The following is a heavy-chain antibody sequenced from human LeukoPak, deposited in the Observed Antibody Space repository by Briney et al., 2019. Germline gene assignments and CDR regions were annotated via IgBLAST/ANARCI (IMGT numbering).Heavy chain of an antibody. Sequence: SETLSLTCAVSGGSISSGGYSWSWIRQPPGKGLEWIGYIYYSGRTYYDPSLKSRITISVDTSKNQFSLKLSSVTAADTAVYYCARETTSYYWFDPWGQGTLVTVSS. CDR3: ARETTSYYWFDP. V-gene: IGHV4-30-4*07. J-gene: IGHJ5*02. D-gene: IGHD1-14*01. CDR1: GGSISSGGYS. CDR2: IYYSGRT.